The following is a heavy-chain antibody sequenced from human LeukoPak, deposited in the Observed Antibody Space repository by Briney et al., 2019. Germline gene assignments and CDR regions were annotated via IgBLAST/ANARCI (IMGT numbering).Heavy chain of an antibody. J-gene: IGHJ4*02. Sequence: GESLKISCKAAGYTLTGYYMHWVRQAPGQGLEWMGWINPNSGGTSYAQKFQGRVTMTRDTSISTAYMELSRLRSDDTAVYYCARGRCSSRSCYLFDYWGQGTLVTVSS. CDR2: INPNSGGT. D-gene: IGHD2-2*01. CDR1: GYTLTGYY. V-gene: IGHV1-2*02. CDR3: ARGRCSSRSCYLFDY.